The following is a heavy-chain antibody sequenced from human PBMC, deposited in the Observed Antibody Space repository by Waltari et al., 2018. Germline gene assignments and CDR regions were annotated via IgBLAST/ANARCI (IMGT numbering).Heavy chain of an antibody. Sequence: EVQLVESGGGLVKPGGPLRLSCAASGFTFSNYSMNWVRQAPGKGLEWVSSISRSSIYKFYADSVKGRFTISRDNAKNSLYLQMNSLRTEDTAVYYCARGTVTTNYYYMDVWGKGTTVTVSS. CDR3: ARGTVTTNYYYMDV. V-gene: IGHV3-21*01. CDR1: GFTFSNYS. J-gene: IGHJ6*03. D-gene: IGHD4-17*01. CDR2: ISRSSIYK.